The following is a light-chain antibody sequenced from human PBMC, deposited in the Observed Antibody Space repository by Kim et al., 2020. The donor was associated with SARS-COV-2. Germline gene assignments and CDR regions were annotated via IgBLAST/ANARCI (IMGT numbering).Light chain of an antibody. J-gene: IGKJ2*01. CDR2: KAS. CDR3: QEFNSYSS. CDR1: QSIGSW. Sequence: DFQMTQSPSTLSASVGDRVTITCRASQSIGSWLAWYQQKPGKAPKLLIYKASDLESGVPSRFSGSGSGTEFTLTITSLQPDDFATYYCQEFNSYSSFGQGTKLEI. V-gene: IGKV1-5*03.